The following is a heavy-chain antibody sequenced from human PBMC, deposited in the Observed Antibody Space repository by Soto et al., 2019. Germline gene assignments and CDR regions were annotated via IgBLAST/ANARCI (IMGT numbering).Heavy chain of an antibody. V-gene: IGHV4-34*01. J-gene: IGHJ2*01. CDR1: FY. Sequence: FYCRRIIKKQRKGLEWIGEINHSGSTNYNPSLKSRVTISVDTSKNQFSLKLSSVTAADTAVYYCACCFQAEVDIRHL. CDR2: INHSGST. CDR3: ACCFQAEVDIRHL. D-gene: IGHD1-1*01.